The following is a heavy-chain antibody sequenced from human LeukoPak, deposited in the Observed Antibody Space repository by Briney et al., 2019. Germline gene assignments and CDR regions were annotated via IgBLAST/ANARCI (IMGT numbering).Heavy chain of an antibody. CDR3: ATGRGVYYDSSGYYTGVYFDY. CDR2: FDPEDGET. D-gene: IGHD3-22*01. CDR1: GYTLTELS. J-gene: IGHJ4*02. V-gene: IGHV1-24*01. Sequence: VSVKVSCKVSGYTLTELSMHWVRQAPGKGLEWMGGFDPEDGETIYAQKFQGRVTMTEDTSTDTAYMELSSLRSEDTAVYYCATGRGVYYDSSGYYTGVYFDYWGQGTLVTVSS.